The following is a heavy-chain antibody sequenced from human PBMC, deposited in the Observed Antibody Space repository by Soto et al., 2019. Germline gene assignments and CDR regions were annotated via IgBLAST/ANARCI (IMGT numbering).Heavy chain of an antibody. V-gene: IGHV3-23*01. Sequence: GSXRLSFAASGFTFGSSAMSWVRQAPGKGLGWVSAISGSGGSTYYADSVKGRFTISRDNSKNTLYLQMNSLRAEDTAVYYCANLVVPAADNPVFDYWGQGNLVTVSS. CDR2: ISGSGGST. J-gene: IGHJ4*02. CDR1: GFTFGSSA. D-gene: IGHD2-2*01. CDR3: ANLVVPAADNPVFDY.